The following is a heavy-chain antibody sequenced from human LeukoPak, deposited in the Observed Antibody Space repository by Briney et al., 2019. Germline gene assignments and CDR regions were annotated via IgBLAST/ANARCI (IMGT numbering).Heavy chain of an antibody. CDR2: ISGSGGST. Sequence: PGGSLRLSSAASGFTFSSYAMSWVRQAPGKGLEWVSAISGSGGSTYYADSVKGRFTISRDNSKNTLYLQMNSLRAEDTAVYYCAKGKDTAMVRYYFDYWGQGTLVTVSS. V-gene: IGHV3-23*01. CDR3: AKGKDTAMVRYYFDY. CDR1: GFTFSSYA. J-gene: IGHJ4*02. D-gene: IGHD5-18*01.